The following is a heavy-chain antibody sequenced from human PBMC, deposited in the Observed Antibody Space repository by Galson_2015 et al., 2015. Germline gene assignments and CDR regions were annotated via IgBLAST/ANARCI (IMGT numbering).Heavy chain of an antibody. CDR3: AKTTVAAGSSWYMDA. V-gene: IGHV3-48*03. J-gene: IGHJ6*03. CDR2: ITSTGDTT. D-gene: IGHD4-23*01. CDR1: GFIFSSYE. Sequence: SLRLSCAASGFIFSSYEMNWVRQAPGKGLEWVSYITSTGDTTYYADSVKGRFTVSRDNAKNSLFLQMNSLRAEDTALYYCAKTTVAAGSSWYMDAWGKGTTVTVSS.